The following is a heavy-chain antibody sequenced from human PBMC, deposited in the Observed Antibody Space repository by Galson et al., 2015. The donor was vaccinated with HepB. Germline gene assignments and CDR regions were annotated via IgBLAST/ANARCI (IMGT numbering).Heavy chain of an antibody. Sequence: SLRLSCAASGFTFSSYGMHWVRQAPGKGLEWVAVIWYDGSNKYYADSVKGRFTISRDNSKNTLYLQMNSLRAEDTAVYYCARDPSGGYKPLYFDYWGQGTLVTVSS. D-gene: IGHD5-24*01. CDR2: IWYDGSNK. CDR3: ARDPSGGYKPLYFDY. J-gene: IGHJ4*02. V-gene: IGHV3-33*08. CDR1: GFTFSSYG.